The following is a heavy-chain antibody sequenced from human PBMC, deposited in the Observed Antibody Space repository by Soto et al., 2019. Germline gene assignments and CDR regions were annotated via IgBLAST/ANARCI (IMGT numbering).Heavy chain of an antibody. CDR3: TRKSGHRNDNWFDP. CDR1: GFTFGDYA. D-gene: IGHD2-8*02. Sequence: GGSLRLSCTASGFTFGDYAMSWFRQAPGKGLEWVGFIRSKAYGGTTEYAASVKGRFTISRDDSKSIAYLQMNSLKTEDTAVYYCTRKSGHRNDNWFDPWGQGTLVTVSS. J-gene: IGHJ5*02. V-gene: IGHV3-49*03. CDR2: IRSKAYGGTT.